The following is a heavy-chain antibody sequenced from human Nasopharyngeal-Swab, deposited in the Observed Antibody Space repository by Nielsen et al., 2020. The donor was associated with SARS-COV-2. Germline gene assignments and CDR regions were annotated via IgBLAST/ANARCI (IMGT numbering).Heavy chain of an antibody. CDR3: VRVGLYCGVDCYSRFFDY. Sequence: GGSLRLSCAASGFGFSAHYMDWVRQAPGMGLEWVGRIRNKDKRYTTEYAASVKGRFTISRDDSKNSLYLQMNSLKTEDAAVYYCVRVGLYCGVDCYSRFFDYWGQGTLVTVSS. D-gene: IGHD2-21*02. J-gene: IGHJ4*02. CDR1: GFGFSAHY. CDR2: IRNKDKRYTT. V-gene: IGHV3-72*01.